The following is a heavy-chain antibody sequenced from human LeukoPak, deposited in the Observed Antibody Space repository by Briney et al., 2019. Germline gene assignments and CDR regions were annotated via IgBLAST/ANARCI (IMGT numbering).Heavy chain of an antibody. CDR3: AIPPGYCGNDCSFDH. Sequence: GESLKTSCEGSGYSFSNYWIGWVRQMPGKGLEWMGIIYPGGYETRYSPSFQGLVTISVDKSISTAYLQWSSLKASDTAMYYCAIPPGYCGNDCSFDHWGQGTLVTVSS. D-gene: IGHD2-21*02. V-gene: IGHV5-51*01. J-gene: IGHJ4*02. CDR2: IYPGGYET. CDR1: GYSFSNYW.